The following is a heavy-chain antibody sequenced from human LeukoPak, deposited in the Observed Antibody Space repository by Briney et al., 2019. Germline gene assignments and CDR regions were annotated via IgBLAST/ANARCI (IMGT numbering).Heavy chain of an antibody. CDR1: GYTFTYYA. CDR3: ARGVSASSGWYVIDH. D-gene: IGHD6-19*01. Sequence: ASVKVSCKASGYTFTYYAIHWVRQAPGQRVEWMGWINAGNGNTKYSQKFHARVTITRYTSASTAYMELRSLRSEDTAVYYCARGVSASSGWYVIDHWGQGTLVTVSS. J-gene: IGHJ5*02. CDR2: INAGNGNT. V-gene: IGHV1-3*01.